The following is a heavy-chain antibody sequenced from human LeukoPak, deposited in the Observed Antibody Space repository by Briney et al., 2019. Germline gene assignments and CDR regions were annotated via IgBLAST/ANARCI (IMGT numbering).Heavy chain of an antibody. V-gene: IGHV3-74*01. J-gene: IGHJ4*02. D-gene: IGHD1-14*01. CDR3: ARSNQADDY. Sequence: WESLRLSCAASGFTFSSYWMHWVRQVPGKGLVWVARINPGGSSITYADSVKGRFTISRDNAKNTLYLQMDSLRAEATGVYYCARSNQADDYWGQGTLVTVSS. CDR2: INPGGSSI. CDR1: GFTFSSYW.